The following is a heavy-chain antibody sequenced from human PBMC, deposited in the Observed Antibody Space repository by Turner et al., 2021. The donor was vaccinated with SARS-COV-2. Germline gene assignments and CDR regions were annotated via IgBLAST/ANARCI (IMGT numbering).Heavy chain of an antibody. D-gene: IGHD3-22*01. V-gene: IGHV3-21*01. CDR1: GFTFSSYT. CDR2: ISSSSSYI. J-gene: IGHJ5*02. Sequence: EVQLVESGGGLVKPGWSLRLSCSASGFTFSSYTMYWVRQAPGKGLEWVSSISSSSSYIYYADSVKGRFTISRDNAKNSLYLQMNSLRAEDTAVYYCARGTYYYDSSVYSGTNWFDPWGQGTLVTVSS. CDR3: ARGTYYYDSSVYSGTNWFDP.